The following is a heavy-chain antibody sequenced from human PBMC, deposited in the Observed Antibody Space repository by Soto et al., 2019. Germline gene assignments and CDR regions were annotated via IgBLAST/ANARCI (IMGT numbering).Heavy chain of an antibody. D-gene: IGHD2-2*01. J-gene: IGHJ4*02. V-gene: IGHV3-30-3*01. CDR1: GFTFSSYA. CDR3: ARNQLDYYFDY. Sequence: GGSLRLSCAASGFTFSSYAMHWVRQAPGKGLEWVAVISYDGSNKYYADSVKGRFTISRDNSKNTLYLQMNSLRAEDTAVYYCARNQLDYYFDYWGQGTLVTVSS. CDR2: ISYDGSNK.